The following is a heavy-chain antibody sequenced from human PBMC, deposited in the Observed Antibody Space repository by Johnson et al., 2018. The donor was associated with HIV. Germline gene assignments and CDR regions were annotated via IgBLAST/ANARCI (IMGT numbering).Heavy chain of an antibody. Sequence: QVQLVESGGGLVQPGGSLRLSCAASGFTVSSNYMSWVRQAPGKGLEWVAVISYDGSNKYYADSVKGRFTISRDNSKNTLYLQMDSLRAEDMGVYYCATDYNFWSGRPDSFDVWGQGTMVTVSS. CDR2: ISYDGSNK. D-gene: IGHD3-3*01. CDR3: ATDYNFWSGRPDSFDV. J-gene: IGHJ3*01. V-gene: IGHV3-30*14. CDR1: GFTVSSNY.